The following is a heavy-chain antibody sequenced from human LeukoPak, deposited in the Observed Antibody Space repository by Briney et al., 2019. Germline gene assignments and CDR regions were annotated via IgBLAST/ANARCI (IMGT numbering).Heavy chain of an antibody. CDR3: ATGYSGNGVGY. J-gene: IGHJ4*02. V-gene: IGHV3-74*01. Sequence: GGSLRLSCAAAGFTFSSYWMHWVRQRPGKGLVWVSRITTDGSSTTYADSVKGRFTVSRDNAKNTLYLQMNSLRAEDTAVYYCATGYSGNGVGYWGQGTLVTVSS. CDR1: GFTFSSYW. D-gene: IGHD5-12*01. CDR2: ITTDGSST.